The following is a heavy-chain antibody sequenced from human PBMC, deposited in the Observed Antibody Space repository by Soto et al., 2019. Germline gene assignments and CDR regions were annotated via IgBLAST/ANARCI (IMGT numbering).Heavy chain of an antibody. Sequence: EVKLLESGGGLVQPGESLRLSWAASGFTFSSYAMTWVRQAPGKGLEWVSSISGSGDYTYFADSVKGRFTISRDNSKDTLYLQMSSLRVEDSAVYYCAKDSRSHPQGWFDPWGQGTLVTVSS. J-gene: IGHJ5*02. CDR3: AKDSRSHPQGWFDP. CDR1: GFTFSSYA. D-gene: IGHD2-15*01. CDR2: ISGSGDYT. V-gene: IGHV3-23*01.